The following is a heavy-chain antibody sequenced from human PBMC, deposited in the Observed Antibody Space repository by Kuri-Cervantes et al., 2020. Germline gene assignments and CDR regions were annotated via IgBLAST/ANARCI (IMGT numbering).Heavy chain of an antibody. J-gene: IGHJ4*02. V-gene: IGHV3-21*01. CDR3: ARDWYSYGYESPFDY. CDR1: GFTFSSYS. CDR2: ISSSSCYI. D-gene: IGHD5-18*01. Sequence: GESLKISCAASGFTFSSYSMNWVRQAPGKGLEWVSSISSSSCYIYYADSVKGRFTISRDNAKNSLYLQMNSLRAEDTAVYYCARDWYSYGYESPFDYWGQGTLVTVSS.